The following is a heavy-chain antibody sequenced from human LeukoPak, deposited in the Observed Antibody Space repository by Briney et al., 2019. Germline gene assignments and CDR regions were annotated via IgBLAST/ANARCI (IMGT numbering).Heavy chain of an antibody. Sequence: GGSLRLSCAASGFTFSSHWMTWIRQAPGKGLEWVASIKKDVNENYYVDSVKGRFTISRDNAKNSLYLQMNSLRAEDMALYYCAKDVAARPGDSGFDYWGQGTLVTVSS. J-gene: IGHJ4*02. CDR2: IKKDVNEN. V-gene: IGHV3-7*03. CDR3: AKDVAARPGDSGFDY. CDR1: GFTFSSHW. D-gene: IGHD6-6*01.